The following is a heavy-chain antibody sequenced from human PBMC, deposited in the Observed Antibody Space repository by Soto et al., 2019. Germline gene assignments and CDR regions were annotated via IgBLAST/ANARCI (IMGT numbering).Heavy chain of an antibody. Sequence: PGGSLRLSCAASGFTFITAWMNWVRQAPRKGLDWVCRIKSKNDGGTTDYAAPVKGRVTISRDDSKDTVYLQMTSLRAEDTAVYYCAKHTYYHDSSGYYVVDYWGKGTPVTVPS. J-gene: IGHJ4*02. D-gene: IGHD3-22*01. CDR2: IKSKNDGGTT. CDR3: AKHTYYHDSSGYYVVDY. CDR1: GFTFITAW. V-gene: IGHV3-15*07.